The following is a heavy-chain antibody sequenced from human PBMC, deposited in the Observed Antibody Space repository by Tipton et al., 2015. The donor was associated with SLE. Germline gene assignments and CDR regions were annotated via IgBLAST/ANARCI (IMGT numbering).Heavy chain of an antibody. CDR2: VYYSGTT. CDR1: GGSISSSSYY. D-gene: IGHD3-10*01. V-gene: IGHV4-39*07. CDR3: TRGGFREPDYYYYGMDV. Sequence: TLSLTCTVSGGSISSSSYYWGWIRQPPGKGLEYIGSVYYSGTTNYNPSLKSRVTMSVDTSNNQFSLKLSSVTAADTAVYYCTRGGFREPDYYYYGMDVWGQGTTVTVSS. J-gene: IGHJ6*02.